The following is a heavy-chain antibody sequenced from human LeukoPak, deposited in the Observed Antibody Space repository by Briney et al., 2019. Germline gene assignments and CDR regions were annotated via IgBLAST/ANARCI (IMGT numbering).Heavy chain of an antibody. D-gene: IGHD6-13*01. J-gene: IGHJ3*02. Sequence: GGSLRLSCAASGFTVSSNYMSWVRQAPGKGLEWVSVIYSGGSTYYADSVKGRFTISRDNSKNTLNLQMNSLRAEDTAVYYCARDHTPGIAAAGTQDAFDIWGQGTMVTVSS. CDR2: IYSGGST. CDR1: GFTVSSNY. V-gene: IGHV3-53*01. CDR3: ARDHTPGIAAAGTQDAFDI.